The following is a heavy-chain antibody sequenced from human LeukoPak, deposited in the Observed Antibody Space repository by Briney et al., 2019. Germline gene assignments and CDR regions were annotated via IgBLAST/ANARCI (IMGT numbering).Heavy chain of an antibody. Sequence: PGGSLRLSCAASGFTFSYYWMSWVRQAPGKGLEWVANIKQDGSEKYYVDSVKGRFTISRDNAKSSQYLQMNSLRAEDTAVYYCARLREITFGGVIGIDYWAREPWSPSPQ. V-gene: IGHV3-7*01. CDR3: ARLREITFGGVIGIDY. CDR1: GFTFSYYW. D-gene: IGHD3-16*02. J-gene: IGHJ4*02. CDR2: IKQDGSEK.